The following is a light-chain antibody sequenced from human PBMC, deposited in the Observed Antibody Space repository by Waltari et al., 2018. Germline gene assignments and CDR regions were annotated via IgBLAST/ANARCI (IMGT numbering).Light chain of an antibody. CDR1: SGHSNNI. Sequence: QLVVTQSSSASASLGASVKLTCTLDSGHSNNIIARLQQQPEKGPRYLMKINRAGSHSKGDWIPDRFSGSSSGAERYLTISNLQSEDEGDYYCQTGGHGTWVVGGGTKLTVL. J-gene: IGLJ3*02. V-gene: IGLV4-69*01. CDR3: QTGGHGTWV. CDR2: INRAGSH.